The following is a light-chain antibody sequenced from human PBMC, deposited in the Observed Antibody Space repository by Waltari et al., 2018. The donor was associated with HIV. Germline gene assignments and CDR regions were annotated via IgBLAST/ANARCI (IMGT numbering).Light chain of an antibody. Sequence: DIQMTQSPPSVSASVGDRVSITCRASQGIGTSLAWYQRSLGKVPNLLIYEASRMEVGVPSRCSGSGSGTFFFLNISDRQPEDFATYYCQQAKTFPHTFGGGTRV. CDR2: EAS. V-gene: IGKV1-12*01. J-gene: IGKJ4*01. CDR3: QQAKTFPHT. CDR1: QGIGTS.